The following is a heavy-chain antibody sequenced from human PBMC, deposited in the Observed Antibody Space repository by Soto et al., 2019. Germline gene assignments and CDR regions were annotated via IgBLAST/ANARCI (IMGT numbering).Heavy chain of an antibody. J-gene: IGHJ6*02. CDR1: GFTFSSYW. CDR2: INSDGSST. D-gene: IGHD3-9*01. CDR3: ARGGVLRYFDWSHYGMDV. V-gene: IGHV3-74*01. Sequence: PGGSLRLSCAASGFTFSSYWMHWVRQAPGKGLVWVSRINSDGSSTSYADSVKGRFTISRDNAKNTLYLQMNSLRAEDTAVYYCARGGVLRYFDWSHYGMDVWGQGTTVTVSS.